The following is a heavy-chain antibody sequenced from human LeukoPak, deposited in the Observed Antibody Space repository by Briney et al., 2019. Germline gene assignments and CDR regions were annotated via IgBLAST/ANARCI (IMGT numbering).Heavy chain of an antibody. CDR2: IYYSGST. CDR3: ARDRLVRGVYFDY. D-gene: IGHD3-10*01. V-gene: IGHV4-39*07. CDR1: GGSISSSSYY. Sequence: SETLSLTCTVSGGSISSSSYYWGWIRQPPGTGLEWIGSIYYSGSTYYNPSLKSRVTISVDTSKNQFSLKLSSVTAADTAVYYCARDRLVRGVYFDYWGQGTLVTVSS. J-gene: IGHJ4*02.